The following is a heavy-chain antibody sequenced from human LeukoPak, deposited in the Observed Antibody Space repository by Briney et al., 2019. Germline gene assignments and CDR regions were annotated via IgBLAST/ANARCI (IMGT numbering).Heavy chain of an antibody. CDR1: GFTFSSYA. CDR3: ASNSPGAYYDSSGYYNY. Sequence: GGSLRLSCAASGFTFSSYAMSWVRQAPGKGLEWVSVIYSGGSTYYADSVKGRFTISRDNSKNTLYLQMNSLRAEDTAVYYCASNSPGAYYDSSGYYNYWGQGTLVTVSS. D-gene: IGHD3-22*01. J-gene: IGHJ4*02. CDR2: IYSGGST. V-gene: IGHV3-53*01.